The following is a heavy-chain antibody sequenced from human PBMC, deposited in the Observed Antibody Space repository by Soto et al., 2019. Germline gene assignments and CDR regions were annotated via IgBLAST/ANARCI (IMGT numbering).Heavy chain of an antibody. CDR3: VRDPFGGGTTPVY. CDR2: IYSGGDT. CDR1: GLTVSKNY. V-gene: IGHV3-66*01. J-gene: IGHJ4*02. D-gene: IGHD3-3*01. Sequence: EEQLVESGVGLVQPGGSLRLSCAASGLTVSKNYFNWVRQAPGKGLEWVSLIYSGGDTSYADSVKGRFTISRDNSKNTLYLQMNSLRREDTAVYYCVRDPFGGGTTPVYWGQGTLVTVSS.